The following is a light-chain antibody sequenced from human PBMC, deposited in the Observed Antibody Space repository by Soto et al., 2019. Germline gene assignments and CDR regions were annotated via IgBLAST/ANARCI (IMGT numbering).Light chain of an antibody. V-gene: IGKV3-20*01. Sequence: ILVTQSPDTLSLSPREGASLACRPSQSVHTFLAWYPQKPGQAPRLLLYGASSRATGIPDRFSGSGSGTDFTLTISRLEPEDFAVYYCQQYGSSPPITFGQGTRLEIK. J-gene: IGKJ5*01. CDR3: QQYGSSPPIT. CDR2: GAS. CDR1: QSVHTF.